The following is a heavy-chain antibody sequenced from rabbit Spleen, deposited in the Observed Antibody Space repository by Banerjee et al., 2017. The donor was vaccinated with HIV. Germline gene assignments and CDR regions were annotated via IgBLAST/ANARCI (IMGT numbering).Heavy chain of an antibody. Sequence: QEQLEESGEGLVKPRESLTPPCKPPGFPFGNETGIGWSGQAPGKGLEWIACINTYTGKSVYASWATGRFTISRTSSITVTLQMTSLTAADTATYFCARDLIGIIGWNFYLWGPGTLVTVS. D-gene: IGHD1-1*01. V-gene: IGHV1S45*01. CDR2: INTYTGKS. CDR3: ARDLIGIIGWNFYL. CDR1: GFPFGNETG. J-gene: IGHJ4*01.